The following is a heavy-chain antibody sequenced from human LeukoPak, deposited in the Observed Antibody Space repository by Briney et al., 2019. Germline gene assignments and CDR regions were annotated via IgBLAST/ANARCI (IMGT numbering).Heavy chain of an antibody. V-gene: IGHV1-8*01. CDR2: MNPNSGNT. CDR3: ARGGYSYNYYYYGMDV. J-gene: IGHJ6*02. Sequence: ASVKVSCKASGYTFTSYDINWVRQATGQGLEWMRWMNPNSGNTGYTQKFQGRVTMTRNTPISTAYMELSSLRSEDTAVYYCARGGYSYNYYYYGMDVWGQGTTVTVSS. CDR1: GYTFTSYD. D-gene: IGHD5-18*01.